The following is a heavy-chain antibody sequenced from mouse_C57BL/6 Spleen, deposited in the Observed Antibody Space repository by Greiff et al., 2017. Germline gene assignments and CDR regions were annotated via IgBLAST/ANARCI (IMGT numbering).Heavy chain of an antibody. CDR1: GYTFTRYC. V-gene: IGHV1-64*01. Sequence: VQLQQPGAELVKPGASVKLSCKASGYTFTRYCMHWVKQRPGQGLEWIGMIHPNSGSTNYNEKFKSKATLTVDKSSSPAYMQRSSLTSEDSAVYYCARDYGISYAMDYWGQGTSVTVSS. CDR2: IHPNSGST. CDR3: ARDYGISYAMDY. J-gene: IGHJ4*01. D-gene: IGHD1-1*01.